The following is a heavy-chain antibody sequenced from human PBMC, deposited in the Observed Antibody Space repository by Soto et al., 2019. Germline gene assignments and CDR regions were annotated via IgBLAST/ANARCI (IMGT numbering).Heavy chain of an antibody. D-gene: IGHD1-1*01. CDR2: SSNSGSFT. V-gene: IGHV3-11*06. J-gene: IGHJ4*02. CDR3: VRSGDNYNLLDY. CDR1: GFTFSYHY. Sequence: GGSLRLSCAASGFTFSYHYMSWIRQAPGKGLEWIGYSSNSGSFTRYADSVKGRFSISRDNAKNSLYLQINSLRGDDTAIYYCVRSGDNYNLLDYWGQGTPVTVSS.